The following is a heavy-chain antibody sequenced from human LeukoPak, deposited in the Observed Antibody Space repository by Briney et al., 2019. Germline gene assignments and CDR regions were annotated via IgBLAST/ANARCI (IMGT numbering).Heavy chain of an antibody. V-gene: IGHV3-30*02. CDR1: GFTFSSYG. J-gene: IGHJ3*01. CDR2: IRYDGENK. Sequence: PGGSLRLSCAASGFTFSSYGMHWVRQAPGKGLEWVAFIRYDGENKKSVDSVKGRFTISRDKSKNTLYLQMNSLRAEDTAVYYCAKGSFIISSSGLEAFDVWGQGTMVSVSS. D-gene: IGHD6-25*01. CDR3: AKGSFIISSSGLEAFDV.